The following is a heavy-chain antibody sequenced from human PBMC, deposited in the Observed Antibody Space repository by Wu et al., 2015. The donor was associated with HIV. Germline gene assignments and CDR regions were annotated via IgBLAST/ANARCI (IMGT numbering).Heavy chain of an antibody. J-gene: IGHJ6*03. CDR1: GYSLTNYG. CDR2: ISGHNGHT. V-gene: IGHV1-18*01. Sequence: QVQLVQSGAEVRKPGASVKVSCKTSGYSLTNYGIHWVRQAPGQGLEWMGWISGHNGHTDHAQKVQGRVTMTRDPSTATAYMELRSLRSDDTAAYYCARGFFNYYYMDVWGEGTTVTVSS. D-gene: IGHD3-3*01. CDR3: ARGFFNYYYMDV.